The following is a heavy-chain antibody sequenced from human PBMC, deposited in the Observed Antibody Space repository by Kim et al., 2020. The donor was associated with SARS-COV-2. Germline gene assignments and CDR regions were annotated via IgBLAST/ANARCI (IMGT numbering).Heavy chain of an antibody. CDR3: ARDLVDPAFDYGMDV. J-gene: IGHJ6*01. CDR1: GGSISSGGYY. D-gene: IGHD1-26*01. V-gene: IGHV4-31*03. Sequence: SETLSLTCTVSGGSISSGGYYWSWIRQHPGKGLEWIGYIYYSGSTYYNPSLKSRVTISVDTSKNQFSLKLSSVTAADTAVYYCARDLVDPAFDYGMDVWGEGATVTVSS. CDR2: IYYSGST.